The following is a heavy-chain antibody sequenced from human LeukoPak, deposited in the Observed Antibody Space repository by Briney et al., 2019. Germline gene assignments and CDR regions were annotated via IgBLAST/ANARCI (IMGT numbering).Heavy chain of an antibody. CDR3: ASGSYSLFDY. D-gene: IGHD1-26*01. CDR2: IYYSGST. CDR1: GGSISSSSYY. J-gene: IGHJ4*02. V-gene: IGHV4-39*07. Sequence: SETLSLTCTVSGGSISSSSYYWGWIRQPPGKGLEWIGSIYYSGSTYYNPSLKSRVTISVDTSKNQFSLKLSSVTAADTAVYYCASGSYSLFDYWGQGTLVTVSS.